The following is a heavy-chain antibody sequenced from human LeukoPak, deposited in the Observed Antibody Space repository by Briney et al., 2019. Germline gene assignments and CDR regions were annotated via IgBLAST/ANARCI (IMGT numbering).Heavy chain of an antibody. D-gene: IGHD5-12*01. J-gene: IGHJ4*02. Sequence: SETLSLTCTVSGGSISTYYWSWLRQSPGKGLEWIGNIYYSGSIKYNPSLKSRVTMSLDTSKNQFSLKLSSVTAADTAVYYCARGPYSGYTLRPLDYWGQGTLVTVSS. V-gene: IGHV4-59*01. CDR3: ARGPYSGYTLRPLDY. CDR1: GGSISTYY. CDR2: IYYSGSI.